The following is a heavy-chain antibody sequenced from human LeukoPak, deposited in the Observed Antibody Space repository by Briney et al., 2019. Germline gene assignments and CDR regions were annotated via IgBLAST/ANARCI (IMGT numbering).Heavy chain of an antibody. J-gene: IGHJ4*02. V-gene: IGHV4-59*08. Sequence: SETLSLTCTVSGGSMSSFYWSWIRQPPGKRLEWIGYIYYSGSTNYNPSLKSRVTISVDTSKNQFSLKLSSVTAADTAVYYCASLYSSSSYYFDYWGQGTLVTVSS. CDR1: GGSMSSFY. CDR3: ASLYSSSSYYFDY. D-gene: IGHD6-6*01. CDR2: IYYSGST.